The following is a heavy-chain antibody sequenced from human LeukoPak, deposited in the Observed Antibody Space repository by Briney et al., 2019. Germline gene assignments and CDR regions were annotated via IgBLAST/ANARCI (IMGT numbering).Heavy chain of an antibody. CDR2: INPSGGST. D-gene: IGHD2-15*01. V-gene: IGHV1-46*01. CDR3: ARDRPLGYCSGGSCYWGYFQH. J-gene: IGHJ1*01. CDR1: GYTFTSYY. Sequence: GASVKVSCKASGYTFTSYYMHWVRQAPGQGLEWMGIINPSGGSTSYAQKFQGRVIMTRDTSTSTAYMELRSLRSDDTAVYYCARDRPLGYCSGGSCYWGYFQHWGQGTLVTVSS.